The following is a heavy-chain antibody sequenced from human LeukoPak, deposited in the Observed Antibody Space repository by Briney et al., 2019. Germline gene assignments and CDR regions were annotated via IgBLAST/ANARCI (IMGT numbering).Heavy chain of an antibody. Sequence: ASVKVSCKASGYTFTSYGISWVRQAPGQGLEWMGWISAYNGNTNYAQKLQGRVTMTTDTSTSTAHMELRSLRSDDTAVYYCARTDPPAATYYYYGMDVWGQGTTVTVSS. CDR2: ISAYNGNT. CDR1: GYTFTSYG. D-gene: IGHD2-15*01. CDR3: ARTDPPAATYYYYGMDV. V-gene: IGHV1-18*01. J-gene: IGHJ6*02.